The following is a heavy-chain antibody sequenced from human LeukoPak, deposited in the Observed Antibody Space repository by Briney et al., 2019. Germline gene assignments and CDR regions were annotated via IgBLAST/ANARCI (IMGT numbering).Heavy chain of an antibody. J-gene: IGHJ4*02. CDR3: TRSTKVVSRTFDY. V-gene: IGHV1-24*01. D-gene: IGHD4-23*01. CDR1: GYTLTELS. CDR2: FDPEDGET. Sequence: ASVKVSCKVSGYTLTELSMHWVRQAPGKGLEWMGGFDPEDGETIYAQKFQGRVTMTEDTSTDTAYMELSSLTSEDTAVYYCTRSTKVVSRTFDYWGQGTLVTVSS.